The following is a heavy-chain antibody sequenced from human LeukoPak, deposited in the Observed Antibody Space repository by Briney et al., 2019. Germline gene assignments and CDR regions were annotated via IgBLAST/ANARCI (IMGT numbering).Heavy chain of an antibody. Sequence: SETLSLTCAVYGGSFSGYYWSWIRQPPGKGLEWIGYIYYSGSTYYNPSLKSRVTISVDTSKNQFSLKLSSVTAADTAVYYCARAVVPAAVYNWFDPWGQGTLVTVSS. CDR3: ARAVVPAAVYNWFDP. J-gene: IGHJ5*02. V-gene: IGHV4-30-4*08. CDR2: IYYSGST. D-gene: IGHD2-2*01. CDR1: GGSFSGYY.